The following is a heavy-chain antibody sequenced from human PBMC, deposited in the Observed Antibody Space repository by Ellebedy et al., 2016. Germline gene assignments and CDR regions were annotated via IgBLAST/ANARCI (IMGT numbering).Heavy chain of an antibody. J-gene: IGHJ4*02. CDR3: ARVYYGSGSPIDY. Sequence: SETLSLTCTVSGGSISSSSYYWGWIRQPPGKGLEWIGSIYYSGSTYYNPSLKSRVTISVDTSKNQFSLKLSSVTAADTAVYYCARVYYGSGSPIDYWGQGTLVTVSS. D-gene: IGHD3-10*01. CDR2: IYYSGST. CDR1: GGSISSSSYY. V-gene: IGHV4-39*07.